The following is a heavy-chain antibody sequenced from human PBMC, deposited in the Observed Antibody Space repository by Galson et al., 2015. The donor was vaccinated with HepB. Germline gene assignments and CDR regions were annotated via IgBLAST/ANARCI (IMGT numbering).Heavy chain of an antibody. CDR2: IKLDGSEK. CDR3: TRDGPAAGYYFDS. CDR1: GFTFSSYW. Sequence: SLRLSCAASGFTFSSYWMSWVRQAPGKGLEWVANIKLDGSEKYYVDSVRGRFTISRDNAKNSLYLQMNSLRAEDTAVYYCTRDGPAAGYYFDSWGQGVLVTVSS. V-gene: IGHV3-7*03. J-gene: IGHJ4*02. D-gene: IGHD6-25*01.